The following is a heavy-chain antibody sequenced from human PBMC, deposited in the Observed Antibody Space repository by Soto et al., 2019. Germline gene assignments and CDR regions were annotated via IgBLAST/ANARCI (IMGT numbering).Heavy chain of an antibody. J-gene: IGHJ3*02. CDR1: GFTVRNAW. V-gene: IGHV3-15*01. D-gene: IGHD1-20*01. CDR3: TTSLHTRYNWNPSAFDI. CDR2: IKSKTDGGTT. Sequence: GGSMRLSCAASGFTVRNAWMSWVRQDPGKGLEWVGRIKSKTDGGTTDYAAPVKGRFTISRDDSKNTLYLQMNSLKTEDTAVYYCTTSLHTRYNWNPSAFDIWGQGTMVTVSS.